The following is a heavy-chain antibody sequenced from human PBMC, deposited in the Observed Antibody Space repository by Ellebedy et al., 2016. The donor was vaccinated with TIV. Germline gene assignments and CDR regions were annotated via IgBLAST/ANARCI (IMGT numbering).Heavy chain of an antibody. V-gene: IGHV4-59*02. Sequence: MPSETLSLTCTASGASVSSYFWSWIRQSPGKGLEWIGYITPSGSTNYNPSLKSRVTMSRDPSKNSLSLHLASVTATDTAIYYCAKIVSGGASFDPWGQGTLVTVS. J-gene: IGHJ5*02. CDR3: AKIVSGGASFDP. D-gene: IGHD3-16*01. CDR1: GASVSSYF. CDR2: ITPSGST.